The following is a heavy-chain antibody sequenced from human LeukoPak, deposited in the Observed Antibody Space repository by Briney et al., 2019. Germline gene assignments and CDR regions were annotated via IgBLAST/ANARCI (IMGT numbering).Heavy chain of an antibody. CDR1: GGTFSSYA. CDR2: IIPIFGTA. J-gene: IGHJ5*02. D-gene: IGHD2-15*01. CDR3: ARAPCSGGSCYSNGAYNWFDP. Sequence: GASVKVSCKASGGTFSSYAISWVRQAPGQGLEWMGRIIPIFGTANYAQKFQGRVTITTDESTSTAYMELGSLRSEDTAVYYCARAPCSGGSCYSNGAYNWFDPWGQGTLVTVSS. V-gene: IGHV1-69*05.